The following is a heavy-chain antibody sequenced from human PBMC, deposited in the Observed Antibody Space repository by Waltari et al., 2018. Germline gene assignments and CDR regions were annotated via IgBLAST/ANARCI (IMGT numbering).Heavy chain of an antibody. CDR1: GGSISSGSYY. J-gene: IGHJ4*02. CDR3: ARTVRGFYFD. D-gene: IGHD2-21*01. V-gene: IGHV4-61*10. Sequence: QVQLQESGPGLVKPSETLSLTCTVSGGSISSGSYYWSWIRQPAGKGLEWIGEINHSGSTNYNPSLKSRVTIAVDTSKNQFSLKLSSVTAADTAVYYCARTVRGFYFDWGQGTLVTVSS. CDR2: INHSGST.